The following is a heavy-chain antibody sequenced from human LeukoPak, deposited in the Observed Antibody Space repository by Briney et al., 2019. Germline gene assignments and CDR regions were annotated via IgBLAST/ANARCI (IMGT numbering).Heavy chain of an antibody. CDR1: GGSFSGYY. V-gene: IGHV4-34*01. D-gene: IGHD3-10*01. Sequence: SETLSLTCAVYGGSFSGYYWSWIRQPPGKGLEWIGEINHSGSTNYNPSLKSRVTISVDTSKNQFSLKLSSVTAADTAVCYCARGLSPSDFDYWGQGTLVTVSS. CDR3: ARGLSPSDFDY. CDR2: INHSGST. J-gene: IGHJ4*02.